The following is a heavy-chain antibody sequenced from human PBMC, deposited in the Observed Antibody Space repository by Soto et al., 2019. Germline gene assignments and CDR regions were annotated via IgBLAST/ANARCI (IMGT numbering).Heavy chain of an antibody. Sequence: SETLSLTCTVSGGSISNSDYFWAWMRQPPGKGLEWVGTISHTGSPRYNPSLKSRVTISVDTSKNQFSLRLPSVTAADAAVFYCASQLESTTYFDYWGRGTLVTVSS. V-gene: IGHV4-39*01. J-gene: IGHJ4*02. CDR3: ASQLESTTYFDY. CDR2: ISHTGSP. CDR1: GGSISNSDYF. D-gene: IGHD1-1*01.